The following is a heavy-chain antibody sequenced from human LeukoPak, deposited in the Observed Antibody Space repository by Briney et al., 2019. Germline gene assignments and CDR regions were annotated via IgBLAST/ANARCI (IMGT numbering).Heavy chain of an antibody. V-gene: IGHV1-18*01. CDR1: GYTFTDFY. CDR3: ARGFCSSGSCYPGGY. J-gene: IGHJ4*02. Sequence: GASVKVSCKASGYTFTDFYIYWVRQAPGQGLEWMGWVSADNGNTNYAQKLQGRVTMTTDTSTRTAYLELRSLRSDDTAVYYCARGFCSSGSCYPGGYWGQGTLVTVSS. D-gene: IGHD2-15*01. CDR2: VSADNGNT.